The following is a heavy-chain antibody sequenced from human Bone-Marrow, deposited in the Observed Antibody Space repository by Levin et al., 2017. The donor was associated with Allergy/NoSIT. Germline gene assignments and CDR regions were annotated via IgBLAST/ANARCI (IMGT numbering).Heavy chain of an antibody. J-gene: IGHJ4*02. CDR3: ASYGYIAARPFDY. CDR2: IYYSGST. Sequence: SETLSLTCTVSGGSISSSSYYWGWIRQPPGTGLEWIGSIYYSGSTYYNPSLKSRVTISVDTSKNQFSLKLSSVTAADTAVYYCASYGYIAARPFDYWGQGTLVTVSS. D-gene: IGHD6-6*01. V-gene: IGHV4-39*01. CDR1: GGSISSSSYY.